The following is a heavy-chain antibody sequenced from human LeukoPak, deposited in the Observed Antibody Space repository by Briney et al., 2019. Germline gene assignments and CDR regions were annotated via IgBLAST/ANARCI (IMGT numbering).Heavy chain of an antibody. D-gene: IGHD5-12*01. CDR2: IYYSGST. CDR3: ARAQRGSGFDAFDI. J-gene: IGHJ3*02. CDR1: GGSISSYY. Sequence: SETLSLTCTGSGGSISSYYWSWIRQPPGKGLEWIGCIYYSGSTNYNPSLKSRVTISVATSKNQFSLKLSSVTAADTAVYYCARAQRGSGFDAFDIWGQGTMVTVSS. V-gene: IGHV4-59*01.